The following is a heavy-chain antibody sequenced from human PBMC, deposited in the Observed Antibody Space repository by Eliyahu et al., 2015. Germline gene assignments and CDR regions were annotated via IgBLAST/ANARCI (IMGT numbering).Heavy chain of an antibody. D-gene: IGHD2-2*01. J-gene: IGHJ5*02. CDR2: IYHSGST. V-gene: IGHV4-30-2*01. Sequence: QPPGKGLEWIGYIYHSGSTYYNPSLKSRVTISVDMSKNQFSLKLSSVTAADTAVYYCARIGYCSSTSCYGRYNWFDXWGQGTLVTVSS. CDR3: ARIGYCSSTSCYGRYNWFDX.